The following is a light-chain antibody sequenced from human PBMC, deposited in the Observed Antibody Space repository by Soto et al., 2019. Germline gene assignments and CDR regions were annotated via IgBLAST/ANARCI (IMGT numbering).Light chain of an antibody. CDR2: AAS. CDR3: QQTYSFPLT. J-gene: IGKJ4*01. V-gene: IGKV1-39*01. Sequence: DIQMAQSRSSLSASVGDRVTISCRASQSVSNYLSWYQQKPGRAPKLLIYAASSLQSGVPSRFSGGGSGKDLTLAISSLQPEDFATYYCQQTYSFPLTFGGGTKVDIK. CDR1: QSVSNY.